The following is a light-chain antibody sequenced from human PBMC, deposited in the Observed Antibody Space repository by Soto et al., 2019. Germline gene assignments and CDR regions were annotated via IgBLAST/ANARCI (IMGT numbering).Light chain of an antibody. V-gene: IGKV3-20*01. CDR3: QQYGSSRLT. CDR1: QSVSSSY. J-gene: IGKJ4*01. CDR2: GAS. Sequence: EIVLAQSPGTLSLSPGERATLSCRASQSVSSSYLAWYQQKPGQAPRLLISGASNRATGIPDRFSGSGSGTDFTLTISRLEPEDFAVYYCQQYGSSRLTFGGGTKVDI.